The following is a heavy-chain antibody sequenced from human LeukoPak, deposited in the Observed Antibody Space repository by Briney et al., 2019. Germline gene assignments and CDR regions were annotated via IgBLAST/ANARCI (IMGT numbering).Heavy chain of an antibody. Sequence: GGSLRLSCAASGFTFSSYSMNWVRQAPGKGLEWLSCITSGSGTVYYADSVKGRFAISRDNANNSLYLQMNSLRAEDTAVYYCATSERYSISCYGPVDYWGQGTLVTVSS. CDR2: ITSGSGTV. CDR1: GFTFSSYS. CDR3: ATSERYSISCYGPVDY. D-gene: IGHD6-13*01. V-gene: IGHV3-48*01. J-gene: IGHJ4*02.